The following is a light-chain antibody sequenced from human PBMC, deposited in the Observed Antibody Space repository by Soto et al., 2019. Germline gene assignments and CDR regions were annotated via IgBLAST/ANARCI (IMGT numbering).Light chain of an antibody. CDR2: GNS. J-gene: IGLJ2*01. Sequence: QSVLTQPPSVSGAPGQRVTISCTGSSSNIGAGYDVHWYQQLPGTAPKLLIHGNSNRPSGVPDRFSGSKSGTSASLAITGLQAADEADYYCQSYDSSLSGSVFGGGTKVTVL. CDR3: QSYDSSLSGSV. CDR1: SSNIGAGYD. V-gene: IGLV1-40*01.